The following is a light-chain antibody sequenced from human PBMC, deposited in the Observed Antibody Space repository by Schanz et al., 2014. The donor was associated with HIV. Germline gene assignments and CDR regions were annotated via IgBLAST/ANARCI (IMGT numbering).Light chain of an antibody. V-gene: IGLV7-43*01. CDR1: TGPVTSGYY. Sequence: QTVVTQEPSLTVSPGGTVTLTCASSTGPVTSGYYPNWFQQKPGQAPRALIYSTSKRHSWTPARFSGSLLGGKAALTLSGAQPEDEADYYCLLSYTDAHVFGTGTKLTVL. CDR2: STS. J-gene: IGLJ1*01. CDR3: LLSYTDAHV.